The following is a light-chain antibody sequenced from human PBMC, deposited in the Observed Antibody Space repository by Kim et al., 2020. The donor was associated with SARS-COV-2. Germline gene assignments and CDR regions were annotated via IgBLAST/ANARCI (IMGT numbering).Light chain of an antibody. J-gene: IGKJ2*03. V-gene: IGKV2-24*01. CDR3: MQATQYPHS. Sequence: QAASISSRSSQNLLRNAGNTYLRWLQQRPGEPPRLLIYKTSYRFFGVSDRYSGSVAETDFTLKISRVEAEDGGVYYCMQATQYPHSFGQGPKLEI. CDR2: KTS. CDR1: QNLLRNAGNTY.